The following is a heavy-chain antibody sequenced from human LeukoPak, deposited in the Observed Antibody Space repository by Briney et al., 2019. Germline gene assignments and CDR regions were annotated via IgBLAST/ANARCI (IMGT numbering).Heavy chain of an antibody. Sequence: PVGSLRLSCAASGFTFSSYWMHWVRQAPGKGLGWVSRINSDGSSRSYADSVKGRFTISRNNAKNSLYLQMNSLRAEDTAVYYCARDTTIVVVPAAIGDFDYWGQGTLVTVSS. D-gene: IGHD2-2*02. CDR2: INSDGSSR. J-gene: IGHJ4*02. V-gene: IGHV3-74*01. CDR1: GFTFSSYW. CDR3: ARDTTIVVVPAAIGDFDY.